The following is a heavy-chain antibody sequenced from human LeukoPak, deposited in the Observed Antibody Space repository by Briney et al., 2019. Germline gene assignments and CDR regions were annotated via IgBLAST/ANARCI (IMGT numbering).Heavy chain of an antibody. CDR3: ARGMRPAAGDY. D-gene: IGHD6-13*01. Sequence: ASVKVSCKASGYTFTGYCMHWVRQAPGQGLEWMGWINPNSGGTNYAQKLQGRVTMTTDTSTSTAYMELRSLRSDDTAVYYCARGMRPAAGDYWGQGTLVTVSS. V-gene: IGHV1-2*02. CDR1: GYTFTGYC. J-gene: IGHJ4*02. CDR2: INPNSGGT.